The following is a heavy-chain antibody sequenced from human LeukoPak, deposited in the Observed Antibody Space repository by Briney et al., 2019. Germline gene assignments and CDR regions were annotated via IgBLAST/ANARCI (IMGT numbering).Heavy chain of an antibody. D-gene: IGHD5-18*01. Sequence: ASVTVSCKASGYTFTSYAMNWVRQAPGQGLEWMGWINTNTGNPTYAQGFTGRFVFSLDTSVSTAYLQISSLKAEDTAVYYCARDSRRIQLWLSNWFDPWGQGTLVTVSS. V-gene: IGHV7-4-1*02. CDR2: INTNTGNP. CDR3: ARDSRRIQLWLSNWFDP. CDR1: GYTFTSYA. J-gene: IGHJ5*02.